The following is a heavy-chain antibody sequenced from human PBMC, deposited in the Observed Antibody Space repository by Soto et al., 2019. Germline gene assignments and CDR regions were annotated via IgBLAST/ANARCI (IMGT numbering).Heavy chain of an antibody. Sequence: SETLSLTCAVYGGSFSGYYWSWIRQPPGKGLEWIGEINHSGSTNYNPSLKSRVTISVDTSKNQFSLKLSSVTAADTAVYYCARVRWAAADPLFDYWGQGTLVTVSS. D-gene: IGHD6-13*01. CDR1: GGSFSGYY. V-gene: IGHV4-34*01. J-gene: IGHJ4*02. CDR3: ARVRWAAADPLFDY. CDR2: INHSGST.